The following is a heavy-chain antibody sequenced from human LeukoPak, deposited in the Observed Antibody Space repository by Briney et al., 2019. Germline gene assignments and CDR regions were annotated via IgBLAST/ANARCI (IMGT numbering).Heavy chain of an antibody. V-gene: IGHV1-18*01. CDR3: ARGGAIDSSSSEIDY. Sequence: ASVKVSCKASGYTFTSYGISWVRQAPGQGLEWMGWISAYNGNTNYAQKLQGRVTMTTDTSTSTAYMELRSLRSGDTAVYYCARGGAIDSSSSEIDYWGQGTLVTVSS. CDR2: ISAYNGNT. J-gene: IGHJ4*02. CDR1: GYTFTSYG. D-gene: IGHD6-6*01.